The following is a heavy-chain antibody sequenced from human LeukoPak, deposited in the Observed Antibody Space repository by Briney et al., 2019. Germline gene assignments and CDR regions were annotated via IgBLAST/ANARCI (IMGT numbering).Heavy chain of an antibody. D-gene: IGHD6-13*01. CDR3: ARVASSSWYYFDY. CDR2: IYYSGST. V-gene: IGHV4-30-4*08. J-gene: IGHJ4*02. CDR1: GGSIRSGDYY. Sequence: SQTLSLTCTVSGGSIRSGDYYWSWIRQPPGKGLEWIGYIYYSGSTCYNPSLKSRVTISVDRSKNQFALKLSSVTAADTAVYYCARVASSSWYYFDYWGQGTLVTVSS.